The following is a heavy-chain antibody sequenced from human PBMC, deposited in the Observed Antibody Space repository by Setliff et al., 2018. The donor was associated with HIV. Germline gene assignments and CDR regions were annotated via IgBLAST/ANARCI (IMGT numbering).Heavy chain of an antibody. D-gene: IGHD3-10*02. Sequence: GGSLRLSCSASGFTFSSYAMSWVRQAPGKGLEWVSTISTSGADTYDAHSMKGRCTISRDNSKNTLYLQMNSLTAEDTAVYYCARENYYVTEYWGQGTLVTVSS. CDR3: ARENYYVTEY. V-gene: IGHV3-23*01. J-gene: IGHJ4*02. CDR2: ISTSGADT. CDR1: GFTFSSYA.